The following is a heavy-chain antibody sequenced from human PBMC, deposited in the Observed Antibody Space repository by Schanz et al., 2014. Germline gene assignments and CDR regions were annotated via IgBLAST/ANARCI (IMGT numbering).Heavy chain of an antibody. CDR1: GVSISSFY. D-gene: IGHD3-10*01. CDR3: TRMSLRRGDYGGLDV. CDR2: IYGGGSP. J-gene: IGHJ6*02. V-gene: IGHV4-59*08. Sequence: QVQLQESGPGLVRPSETLSLTCTVSGVSISSFYWSWIRQSPGQGLEYFGYIYGGGSPSYNPSFKSRVTMPFDTSRNAFPLKPSSVTAADTAVYYCTRMSLRRGDYGGLDVWGQGTTVTVSS.